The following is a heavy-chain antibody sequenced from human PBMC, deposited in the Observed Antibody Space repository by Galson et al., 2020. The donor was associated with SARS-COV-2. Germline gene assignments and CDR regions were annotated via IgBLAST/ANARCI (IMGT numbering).Heavy chain of an antibody. CDR3: TRKKDRYELLSWSRYYGMDV. V-gene: IGHV4-34*01. CDR1: GRSFSGYS. D-gene: IGHD2-2*01. Sequence: SETLSLTCAVYGRSFSGYSWTWVRQPPGKGLEWLGEINHSGGTNYNPSLKSRVTISIDTSKNQFSLKVNSVTAADTAVYYCTRKKDRYELLSWSRYYGMDVWGQGTTVTVSS. CDR2: INHSGGT. J-gene: IGHJ6*02.